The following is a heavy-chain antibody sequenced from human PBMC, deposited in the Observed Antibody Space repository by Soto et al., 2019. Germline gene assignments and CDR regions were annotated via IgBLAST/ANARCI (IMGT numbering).Heavy chain of an antibody. CDR1: GFTFSSYG. V-gene: IGHV3-30*18. CDR3: AKNGDEDGDYAHTFDY. Sequence: QVQLVESGGGVVQPGRSLRLSCAASGFTFSSYGMHWVRQAPGKGLEWVAVISYDGSNKYYADSVKGRFTISRDNSKNTLYLQMNSLRAEDTAVYYCAKNGDEDGDYAHTFDYWGQGTLVTVSS. J-gene: IGHJ4*02. CDR2: ISYDGSNK. D-gene: IGHD4-17*01.